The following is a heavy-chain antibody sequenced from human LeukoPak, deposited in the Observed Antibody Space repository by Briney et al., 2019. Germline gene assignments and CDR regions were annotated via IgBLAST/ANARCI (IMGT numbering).Heavy chain of an antibody. J-gene: IGHJ2*01. CDR3: ARTAAMVRGVGPFWYFDL. V-gene: IGHV3-48*03. CDR2: ISSSGSTI. D-gene: IGHD3-10*01. CDR1: GFTFSSYE. Sequence: PEGSLRLSCAASGFTFSSYEMNWVRQAPGKGLEWVSYISSSGSTIYYADSVKGRFTISRDNAKNSLYLQMNSLRAEDTAVYYCARTAAMVRGVGPFWYFDLWGRGTLVTVSS.